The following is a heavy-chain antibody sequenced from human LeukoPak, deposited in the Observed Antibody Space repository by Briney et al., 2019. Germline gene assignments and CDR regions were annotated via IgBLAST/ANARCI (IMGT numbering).Heavy chain of an antibody. Sequence: SETLSLTCAVYGGSFSGYYWSWIRQPPGKGLEWIGEINHSGSTNYNPSLKSRVTISVDTSKNQFSLKLSSVTAADTAVYYCARGEDAWERQIAFDIWGQGTMVTVSS. CDR1: GGSFSGYY. J-gene: IGHJ3*02. V-gene: IGHV4-34*01. D-gene: IGHD1-26*01. CDR2: INHSGST. CDR3: ARGEDAWERQIAFDI.